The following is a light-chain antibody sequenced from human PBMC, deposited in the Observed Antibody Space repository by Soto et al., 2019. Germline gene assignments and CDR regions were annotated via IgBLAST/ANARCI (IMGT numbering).Light chain of an antibody. CDR1: QSISSW. V-gene: IGKV1-5*01. J-gene: IGKJ1*01. CDR3: QQYNSYSLT. CDR2: DAS. Sequence: DIQMTQSPSTLSASVGDRVTITCRASQSISSWLAWYQQKPGEAPKLLIYDASSLESGVPSRFSGSGSGTEFTLTISNLQPDDFATYYCQQYNSYSLTFGQGTKVDIK.